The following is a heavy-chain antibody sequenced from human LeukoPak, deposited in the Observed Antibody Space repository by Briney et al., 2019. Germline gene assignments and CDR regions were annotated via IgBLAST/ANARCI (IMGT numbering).Heavy chain of an antibody. CDR2: IYYSGST. V-gene: IGHV4-39*07. Sequence: PSETLSLTCTVSGGSISSSSYYWGWTRQPPGKGLEWIGSIYYSGSTYYNPSLKSRVTISVDASKNQFSLKLSSVTAADTAVYYCARALQPGVYAFDIWGQGTMVTVSS. D-gene: IGHD6-13*01. CDR1: GGSISSSSYY. J-gene: IGHJ3*02. CDR3: ARALQPGVYAFDI.